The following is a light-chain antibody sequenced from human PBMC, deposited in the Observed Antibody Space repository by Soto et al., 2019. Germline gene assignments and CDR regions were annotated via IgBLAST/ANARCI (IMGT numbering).Light chain of an antibody. CDR2: GAS. Sequence: ETVMTQSPATLSVSPGERATLSCRASQSVRTKVAWYQQTPGQAPRLLIYGASTRATGIPARFSGSGSETDFTLTISRLEPEDFALYYCQQYGSSPITFGQGTRLENK. CDR3: QQYGSSPIT. J-gene: IGKJ5*01. CDR1: QSVRTK. V-gene: IGKV3-15*01.